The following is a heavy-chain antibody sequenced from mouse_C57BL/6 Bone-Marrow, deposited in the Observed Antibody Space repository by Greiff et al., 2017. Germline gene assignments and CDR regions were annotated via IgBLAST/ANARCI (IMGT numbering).Heavy chain of an antibody. CDR1: GFTFSNYW. J-gene: IGHJ4*01. Sequence: EVKVEESGGGLVQPGGSMKLSCVASGFTFSNYWMNWVRQSPEKGLEWVAQIRLKSDNYATHYAESVKGRFTISRDDSKSSVYLQMNNLRAEDTGIYYCKYYGSSFYAMDYWGQGTSVTVSS. V-gene: IGHV6-3*01. CDR3: KYYGSSFYAMDY. D-gene: IGHD1-1*01. CDR2: IRLKSDNYAT.